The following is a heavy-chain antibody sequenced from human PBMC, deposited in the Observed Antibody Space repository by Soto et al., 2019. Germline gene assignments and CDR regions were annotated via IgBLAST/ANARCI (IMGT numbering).Heavy chain of an antibody. CDR3: SRDLYSSSARYFDY. D-gene: IGHD6-6*01. Sequence: EVQLVESGGGLVKPGGSLRLSCAASGFTFSSYSMNWVRQAPGKGLEWVSSISSSSSYIYYADTVEGRFTISRDNAKNSLYLQMNSLRAADTAVYYCSRDLYSSSARYFDYWGQGTLVTVSS. V-gene: IGHV3-21*01. J-gene: IGHJ4*02. CDR2: ISSSSSYI. CDR1: GFTFSSYS.